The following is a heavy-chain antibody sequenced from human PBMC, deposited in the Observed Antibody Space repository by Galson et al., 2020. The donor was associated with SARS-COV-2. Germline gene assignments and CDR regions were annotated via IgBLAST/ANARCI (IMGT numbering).Heavy chain of an antibody. J-gene: IGHJ4*02. CDR2: ISYDGSKK. CDR3: ARETIETTSSYFDF. V-gene: IGHV3-30*04. D-gene: IGHD5-12*01. Sequence: GESLKISCAASGFTFSSHALHWVRQAPGKGLEWVAIISYDGSKKYNADAVKGRLTISRDNSKNTLYLQMNSLRAEYTAVYFCARETIETTSSYFDFWGQGTLVTVSS. CDR1: GFTFSSHA.